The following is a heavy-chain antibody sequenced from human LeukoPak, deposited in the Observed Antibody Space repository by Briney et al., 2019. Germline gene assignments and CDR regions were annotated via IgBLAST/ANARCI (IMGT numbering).Heavy chain of an antibody. Sequence: PGGSLRLSCAAYGFTFNYYAMSWVRQAPGKGLEWVSGISDNEGKTYYTGSVKGRFTISRDKTKNTVYLQMNNLRADDTAVYFCARHDSFIPYWGQGTLVTVSS. CDR3: ARHDSFIPY. V-gene: IGHV3-23*01. D-gene: IGHD5-18*01. J-gene: IGHJ4*02. CDR1: GFTFNYYA. CDR2: ISDNEGKT.